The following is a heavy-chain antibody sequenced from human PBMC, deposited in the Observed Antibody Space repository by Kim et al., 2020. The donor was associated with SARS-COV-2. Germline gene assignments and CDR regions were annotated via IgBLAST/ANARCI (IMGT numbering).Heavy chain of an antibody. CDR3: TRGSIAVAGIIGY. CDR2: IRSKAYGGTT. J-gene: IGHJ4*02. Sequence: GGSLRLPCTASGFTFGDYAMSWFRQAPGKGLEWVGFIRSKAYGGTTEYAASVKGRFTISRDDSKSIAYLQMNSLKTEDTAVYYCTRGSIAVAGIIGYWGQGTLVTVSS. D-gene: IGHD6-19*01. V-gene: IGHV3-49*03. CDR1: GFTFGDYA.